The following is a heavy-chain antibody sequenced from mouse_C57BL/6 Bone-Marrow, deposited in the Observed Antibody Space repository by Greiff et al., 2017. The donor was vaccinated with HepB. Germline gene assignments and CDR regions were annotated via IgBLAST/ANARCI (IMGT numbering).Heavy chain of an antibody. J-gene: IGHJ4*01. CDR3: ARNYYYGLDY. Sequence: VQLKQSGPELVKPGASVKISCKASGYTFTDYYMNWVKQSHGKSLEWIGDINPNNGGTSYNQKFKGKATLTVDKSSSTAYMELRSLTSEDSAVYYCARNYYYGLDYWGQGTSVTVSS. CDR1: GYTFTDYY. CDR2: INPNNGGT. V-gene: IGHV1-26*01.